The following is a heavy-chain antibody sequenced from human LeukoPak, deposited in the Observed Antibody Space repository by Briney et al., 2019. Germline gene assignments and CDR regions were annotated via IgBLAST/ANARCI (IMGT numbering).Heavy chain of an antibody. Sequence: TGGSLRLSCAASGFTFSDYYMSWIRQAPGKGLEWVSYISSSGSTIYYADSVKGRFTISRDNAKNSLHLQMNSLRAEDTAVYYCARETTWSAAFDIWGQGTMVTVSS. V-gene: IGHV3-11*01. CDR3: ARETTWSAAFDI. CDR1: GFTFSDYY. D-gene: IGHD1-14*01. J-gene: IGHJ3*02. CDR2: ISSSGSTI.